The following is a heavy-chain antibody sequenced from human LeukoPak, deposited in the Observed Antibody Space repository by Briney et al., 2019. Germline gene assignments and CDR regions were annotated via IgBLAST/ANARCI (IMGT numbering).Heavy chain of an antibody. J-gene: IGHJ3*02. V-gene: IGHV4-4*07. CDR2: IYTSGST. Sequence: SETLSLICTVSGGSISSYYWSWIRQPAGKGLEWIGRIYTSGSTNYNPSLKSRVTMSVDTSKNQFTLKLSSVTAADTAVYYCARVYQAYSYGGDAFDIWGQGTMVTVSS. CDR3: ARVYQAYSYGGDAFDI. CDR1: GGSISSYY. D-gene: IGHD5-18*01.